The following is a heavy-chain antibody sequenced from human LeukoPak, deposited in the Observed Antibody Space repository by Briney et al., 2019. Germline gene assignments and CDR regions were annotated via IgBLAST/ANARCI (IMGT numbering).Heavy chain of an antibody. D-gene: IGHD4-17*01. J-gene: IGHJ4*02. Sequence: TSETLSLTCTVSGYSISSGYYWGWIRQPPGKGLEWIGSIYHSGSTYYNPSLKSRVTISVDMSKNQFSLKLSSVTAADTAVYYCARDHGDDIDYWGQGTLVTVSS. CDR2: IYHSGST. CDR1: GYSISSGYY. V-gene: IGHV4-38-2*02. CDR3: ARDHGDDIDY.